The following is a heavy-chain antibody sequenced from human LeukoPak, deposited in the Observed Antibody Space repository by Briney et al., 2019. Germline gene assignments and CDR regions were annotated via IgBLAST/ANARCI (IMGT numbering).Heavy chain of an antibody. CDR3: AGDSSGPLLS. D-gene: IGHD3-22*01. CDR2: IYYSGST. Sequence: SETLSLTCTVSGGSISSGGYYWSWIRQHPGKGLEWIGYIYYSGSTYYNPSLKSRVTISVDTSKNQFSLKLSSVTAADTAVYYCAGDSSGPLLSWGQGTLVTVSS. J-gene: IGHJ5*02. V-gene: IGHV4-31*03. CDR1: GGSISSGGYY.